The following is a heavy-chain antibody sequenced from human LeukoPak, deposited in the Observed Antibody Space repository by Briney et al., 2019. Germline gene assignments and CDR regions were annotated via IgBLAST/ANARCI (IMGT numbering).Heavy chain of an antibody. CDR2: IILILGIA. CDR1: GGTFSSYA. CDR3: AKLGWVEGPTRVDAFDI. J-gene: IGHJ3*02. D-gene: IGHD7-27*01. Sequence: SVKVSCKASGGTFSSYAISWVRQAPGQGLEWMGRIILILGIANYAQKFQGRVTITADKSTSTAYMELSSLRSEDTAVYYCAKLGWVEGPTRVDAFDIWGQGTMVTVSS. V-gene: IGHV1-69*04.